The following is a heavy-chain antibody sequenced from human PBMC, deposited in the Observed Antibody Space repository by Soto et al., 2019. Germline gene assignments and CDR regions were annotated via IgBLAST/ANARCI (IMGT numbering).Heavy chain of an antibody. Sequence: QVQLQESGPGLVKPSQTLSLTCTVSGGSISSGGYYWSWIRQHPGKGLEWIGYIYYSGSTYYNPXXXXXXXXXXXXXXXXXXXXXXXXXXXXXXXXXXXXXXXHWGQGTLVTVSS. CDR2: IYYSGST. CDR1: GGSISSGGYY. J-gene: IGHJ5*02. V-gene: IGHV4-31*01. CDR3: XXXXXH.